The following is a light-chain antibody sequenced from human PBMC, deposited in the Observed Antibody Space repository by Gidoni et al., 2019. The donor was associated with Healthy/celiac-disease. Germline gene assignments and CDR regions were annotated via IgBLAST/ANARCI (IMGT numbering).Light chain of an antibody. CDR3: QQSYSTPQT. J-gene: IGKJ1*01. V-gene: IGKV1-39*01. CDR2: AAS. Sequence: HLTPSPSSLSASVGDRVTITCRASQSISSYLNWYQQKPGKAPKLLIYAASSLQSGVPSRFSGSGSGTDFTLTISSLQPEDFATYYCQQSYSTPQTFGQGTKVEIK. CDR1: QSISSY.